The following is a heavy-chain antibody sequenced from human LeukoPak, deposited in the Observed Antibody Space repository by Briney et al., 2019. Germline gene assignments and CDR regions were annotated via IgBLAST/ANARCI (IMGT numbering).Heavy chain of an antibody. CDR1: GGSISSSSYY. V-gene: IGHV4-39*01. D-gene: IGHD3-10*01. Sequence: PSETLSLTCTVSGGSISSSSYYWGWIRQPPGKGLEWIGTIYYSGSTYYNPSLKSRVAISVEKSKNQFSLKLSSVTAADTAVYYCARHSLDYGSGSYYGWFDPWGQGTLVTVSS. J-gene: IGHJ5*02. CDR3: ARHSLDYGSGSYYGWFDP. CDR2: IYYSGST.